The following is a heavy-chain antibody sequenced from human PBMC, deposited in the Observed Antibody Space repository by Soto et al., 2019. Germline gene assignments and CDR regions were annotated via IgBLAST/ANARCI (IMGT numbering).Heavy chain of an antibody. J-gene: IGHJ6*03. CDR1: GGSISSYY. D-gene: IGHD1-1*01. CDR3: ERMERRQYYYYYMDV. V-gene: IGHV4-59*08. Sequence: SETLSLTCTVSGGSISSYYWSWILQPPGKGLEWIGYIYYSGSTNYNPSLKSRVTISVDTSKNQFSLKLSSVTAADTAVYYCERMERRQYYYYYMDVWGKGTTVTVSS. CDR2: IYYSGST.